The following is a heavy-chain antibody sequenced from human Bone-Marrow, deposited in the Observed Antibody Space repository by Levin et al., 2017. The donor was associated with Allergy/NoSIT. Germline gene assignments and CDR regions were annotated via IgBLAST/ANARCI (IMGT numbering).Heavy chain of an antibody. CDR3: AKGRNWFDP. CDR1: GGSISGHY. Sequence: PSETLSLTCSVAGGSISGHYWTWIRQTPGKGLEWIGNIYHSGNTKYNPSLKSRVTISVDTAKNQFSLNLTSVIAADTAVYYCAKGRNWFDPWGRGTLVTVSS. J-gene: IGHJ5*02. V-gene: IGHV4-59*11. CDR2: IYHSGNT.